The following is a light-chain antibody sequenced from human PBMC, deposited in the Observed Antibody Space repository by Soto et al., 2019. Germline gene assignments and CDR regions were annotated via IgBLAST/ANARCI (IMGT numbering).Light chain of an antibody. CDR3: SSYTSSSTYV. V-gene: IGLV2-14*01. Sequence: QSVLTQPASVSGSPGQSITISCTGTVGLVSWYQQHPGKVPKLIIYEVSNRPSGVSNRFSGSKSGNTASLTISGLQAEDEADYYCSSYTSSSTYVFGTGTKGTVL. CDR2: EVS. CDR1: VGL. J-gene: IGLJ1*01.